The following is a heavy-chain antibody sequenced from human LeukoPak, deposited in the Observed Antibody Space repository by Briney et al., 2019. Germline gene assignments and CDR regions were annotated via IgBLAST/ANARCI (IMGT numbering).Heavy chain of an antibody. J-gene: IGHJ3*02. D-gene: IGHD2-21*02. CDR3: AREGAYCGGDCFYDAFDI. CDR2: ISSSSSYI. V-gene: IGHV3-21*01. CDR1: GFTFSSNS. Sequence: GGSLRLSCAAYGFTFSSNSMNWVRQAPGKGLEWVSSISSSSSYIYYADSVKGRFTISRDNAKNSLDLQMNSLRAEDTSVYYCAREGAYCGGDCFYDAFDIWGQGTMVTVSS.